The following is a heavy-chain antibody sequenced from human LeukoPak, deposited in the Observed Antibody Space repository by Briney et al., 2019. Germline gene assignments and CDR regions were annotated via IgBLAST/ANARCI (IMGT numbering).Heavy chain of an antibody. V-gene: IGHV4-34*01. CDR1: GESFSCNY. Sequence: PSETLSLTCAVYGESFSCNYWSWIRQPPGRGLEWIGEINQSGGTNYNPSLKSRATISVDTSKNQFSLKLRSVTAADTAVYYCVSFTITYNPFDNWGQGTLVTVSS. D-gene: IGHD3-10*01. CDR2: INQSGGT. J-gene: IGHJ4*02. CDR3: VSFTITYNPFDN.